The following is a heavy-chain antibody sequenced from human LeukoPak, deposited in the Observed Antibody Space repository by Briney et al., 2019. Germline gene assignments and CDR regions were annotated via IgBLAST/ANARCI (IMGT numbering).Heavy chain of an antibody. CDR1: GGSISSGAYC. CDR3: AREGDYGGNSPGNAFDI. Sequence: PSQTLSLTCTVSGGSISSGAYCWSWIRQPPGKGLEWIGYICDTGSTYYNPSLKSRVTISVDTSKNQFSLKLSSVTAADTAVYHCAREGDYGGNSPGNAFDIWGQGTMVTVSS. D-gene: IGHD4-23*01. V-gene: IGHV4-30-2*05. CDR2: ICDTGST. J-gene: IGHJ3*02.